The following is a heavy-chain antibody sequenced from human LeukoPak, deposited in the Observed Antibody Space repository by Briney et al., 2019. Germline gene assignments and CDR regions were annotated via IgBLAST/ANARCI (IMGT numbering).Heavy chain of an antibody. J-gene: IGHJ5*02. Sequence: PSETLSLTCTVFGGSISSGDYYWSWIRQPPGKGLEWIGYIHYSGSTYYNPSLKSRVTISVDTSKNQFSLKLSSVTAADTAVYYCARAGEFWSGYNWFDPWGQGTLVTVSS. CDR2: IHYSGST. D-gene: IGHD3-3*01. V-gene: IGHV4-30-4*01. CDR1: GGSISSGDYY. CDR3: ARAGEFWSGYNWFDP.